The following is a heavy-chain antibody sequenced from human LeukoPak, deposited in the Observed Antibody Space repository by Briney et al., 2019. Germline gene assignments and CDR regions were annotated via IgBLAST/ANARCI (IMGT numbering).Heavy chain of an antibody. V-gene: IGHV3-74*01. CDR3: TRGGGAYYFDY. D-gene: IGHD3-10*01. Sequence: GGSLRLSCAASGFTFSSYAMSWVRQVPGKGLVWVSRINNLGTSTNYADSVRGRFTISRDDAKNTLYLQMNSLRAEDTAVYYCTRGGGAYYFDYWGRGTLVTVSS. J-gene: IGHJ4*02. CDR1: GFTFSSYA. CDR2: INNLGTST.